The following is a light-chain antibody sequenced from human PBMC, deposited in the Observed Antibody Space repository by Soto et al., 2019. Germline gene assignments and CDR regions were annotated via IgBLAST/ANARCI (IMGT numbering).Light chain of an antibody. CDR1: ESISNN. CDR2: GAS. J-gene: IGKJ4*01. CDR3: QHFNNWPPELT. V-gene: IGKV3-15*01. Sequence: EVVMTQSPATLSVSPGERATLSCSAGESISNNLAWYQQNPGQAPRLLIFGASTRATGVPARFSGSGSGTEFILTISSLQSEDFATYYCQHFNNWPPELTFGGGTKVDIK.